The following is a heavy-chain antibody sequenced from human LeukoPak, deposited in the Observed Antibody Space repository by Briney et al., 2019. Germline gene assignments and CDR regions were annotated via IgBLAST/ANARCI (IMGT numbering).Heavy chain of an antibody. D-gene: IGHD1-14*01. CDR1: GSTFSSHA. J-gene: IGHJ2*01. V-gene: IGHV3-23*01. CDR2: VSTSGGGT. Sequence: GGSLRLSCAASGSTFSSHALSWVRQAPGKGLEWVSTVSTSGGGTYYADSVKGRFTISRDNSKNTLFLQMNSLRAEDTAVYYCAKDRNPGTAVWYFDLWGRGTLVTVSS. CDR3: AKDRNPGTAVWYFDL.